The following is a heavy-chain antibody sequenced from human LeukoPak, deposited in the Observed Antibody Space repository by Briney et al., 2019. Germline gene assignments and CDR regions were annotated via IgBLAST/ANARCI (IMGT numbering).Heavy chain of an antibody. J-gene: IGHJ5*02. V-gene: IGHV4-39*01. CDR3: ARYSTSSGWFDP. CDR2: VHYSGSN. CDR1: GGSISSSDYY. D-gene: IGHD6-6*01. Sequence: SETLSLTCTVSGGSISSSDYYWGWIRQPPGKGLEWIGSVHYSGSNAYSPSLKSRVIIFVDTSKNQFSLKLTYVTAADTAVYFCARYSTSSGWFDPWGQGSLVTVSS.